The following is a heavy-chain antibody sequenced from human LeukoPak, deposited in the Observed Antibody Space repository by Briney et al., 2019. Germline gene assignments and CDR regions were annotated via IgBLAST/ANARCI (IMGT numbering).Heavy chain of an antibody. CDR2: ISGSGANT. CDR1: GFTFSSFA. J-gene: IGHJ4*02. D-gene: IGHD3-9*01. CDR3: AKESQTYYDIMTGYPNYYFDY. V-gene: IGHV3-23*01. Sequence: PGGSLRVSCTVSGFTFSSFAMSWVRQAPGKGLEWVSAISGSGANTYYVDSVKGRFTISRDNSKNTLYLEMSSLRSDDTAVYYCAKESQTYYDIMTGYPNYYFDYWGQGTLVTVSS.